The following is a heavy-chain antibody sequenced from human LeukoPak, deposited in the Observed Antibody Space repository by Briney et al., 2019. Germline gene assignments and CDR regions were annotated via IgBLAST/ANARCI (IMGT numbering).Heavy chain of an antibody. Sequence: PGGSLRLSCAASGFTFSRFPMHWVRQAPGKGLDWVALISSDGSDKKYPDSVKGRFTMSRDNSKNTLYLQLHSLRLEDTAVYYCARDYPADHWGQGTLVTVSS. J-gene: IGHJ4*02. V-gene: IGHV3-30-3*01. CDR1: GFTFSRFP. CDR3: ARDYPADH. CDR2: ISSDGSDK.